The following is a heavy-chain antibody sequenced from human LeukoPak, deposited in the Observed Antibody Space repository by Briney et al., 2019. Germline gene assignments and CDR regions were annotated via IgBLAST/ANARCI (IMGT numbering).Heavy chain of an antibody. CDR1: GFTFDDYG. CDR3: TRGQVGPYDY. J-gene: IGHJ4*02. V-gene: IGHV3-20*04. D-gene: IGHD1-26*01. CDR2: ISWNGGDT. Sequence: GGSLRLSCAASGFTFDDYGMSWVRQAPGKGLEWVSGISWNGGDTGYVDSVKGRFTISRDNAKNSLYLQMNSLRAEDTALYYCTRGQVGPYDYWGQGTLVTVSS.